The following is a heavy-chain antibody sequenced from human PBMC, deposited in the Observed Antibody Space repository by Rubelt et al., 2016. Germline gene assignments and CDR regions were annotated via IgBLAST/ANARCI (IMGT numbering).Heavy chain of an antibody. CDR3: ARRYYERSGYYALAY. CDR1: GFSLSNARMG. V-gene: IGHV2-26*01. D-gene: IGHD3-22*01. J-gene: IGHJ4*02. Sequence: HVTLKESGPVLLKPTETLTLTCTVSGFSLSNARMGVSWIRQPPGTALEWLAHIFSNDEKSYSTSLKSRLTICEDTSKGAVVLTMANMDPVDTATYCGARRYYERSGYYALAYWGQGTLVSVSS. CDR2: IFSNDEK.